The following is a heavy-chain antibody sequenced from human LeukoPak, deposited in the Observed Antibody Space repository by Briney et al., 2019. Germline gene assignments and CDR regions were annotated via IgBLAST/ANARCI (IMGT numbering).Heavy chain of an antibody. CDR2: ISGSGGSS. CDR3: ALSGYGERDH. D-gene: IGHD5-12*01. V-gene: IGHV3-23*01. CDR1: GLTFSSHA. J-gene: IGHJ4*02. Sequence: GGSLRLSCAASGLTFSSHAMSWVRQAPGKGLEWVSTISGSGGSSYYADSVKGRFTISRDNSKNTQYLRMNSLRAEDTAVYYCALSGYGERDHWGQGSLVTVSS.